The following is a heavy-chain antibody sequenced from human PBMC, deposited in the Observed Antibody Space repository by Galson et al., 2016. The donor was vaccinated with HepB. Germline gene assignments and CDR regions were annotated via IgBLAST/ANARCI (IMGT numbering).Heavy chain of an antibody. CDR2: IYYNGNT. Sequence: TLSLTCTVSGGPICSAAHYWSWIRQFPGKGLEWIGYIYYNGNTYYNLSLTSRVTISVDTSENQLSLKLRSVTGADPAVYFCARAHYPGSGNYYEPLFDSWGQGTLATVSS. CDR1: GGPICSAAHY. J-gene: IGHJ4*02. V-gene: IGHV4-31*03. D-gene: IGHD3-10*01. CDR3: ARAHYPGSGNYYEPLFDS.